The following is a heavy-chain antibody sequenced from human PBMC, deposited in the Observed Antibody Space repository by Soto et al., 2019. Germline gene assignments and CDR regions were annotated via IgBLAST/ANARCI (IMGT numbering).Heavy chain of an antibody. CDR3: KNWRVSFSFDY. V-gene: IGHV3-33*01. CDR2: IFRDGNTK. Sequence: GGSLSLSCAASGFSFSNYGMHWVRQSPGKGLEWVAAIFRDGNTKPYADSVKCRFSGTSDNTQNTLYLQMNSLRTEYTAAYYYKNWRVSFSFDYCGEGGLVTVYS. J-gene: IGHJ4*02. CDR1: GFSFSNYG.